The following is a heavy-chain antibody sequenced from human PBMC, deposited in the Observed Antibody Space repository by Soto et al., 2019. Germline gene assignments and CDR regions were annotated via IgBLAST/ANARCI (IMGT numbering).Heavy chain of an antibody. V-gene: IGHV3-73*01. D-gene: IGHD3-10*01. Sequence: WGSLRLSCAASGFFFSGSAMHWVRQSSEKGLEWVGHIRSKANNYATASAASVKGRFTISRDDSKKTAYLQMNSLKTEDTAIYYCTRGEYYYASGSYYPFDYWGHGILVTVSS. J-gene: IGHJ4*01. CDR1: GFFFSGSA. CDR2: IRSKANNYAT. CDR3: TRGEYYYASGSYYPFDY.